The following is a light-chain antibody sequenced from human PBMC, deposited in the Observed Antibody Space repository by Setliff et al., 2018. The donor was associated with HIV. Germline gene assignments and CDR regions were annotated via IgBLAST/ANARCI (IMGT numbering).Light chain of an antibody. V-gene: IGLV2-11*01. J-gene: IGLJ1*01. CDR2: DVY. Sequence: QSVLTQPRSVSGSPGQSVTFSCTGSSSDVGAYNFVSWYQQHPGKAPKLIIYDVYKRPSGVPDRFSGFKSGNTASLTISGLQADDEADYYCCSYAGTYVFVFGGGTKVTVL. CDR3: CSYAGTYVFV. CDR1: SSDVGAYNF.